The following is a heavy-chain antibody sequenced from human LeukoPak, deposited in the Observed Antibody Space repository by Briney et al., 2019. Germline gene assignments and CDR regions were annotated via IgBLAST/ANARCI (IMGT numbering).Heavy chain of an antibody. CDR3: ARFVRDSSGYYYFDY. J-gene: IGHJ4*02. D-gene: IGHD3-22*01. CDR2: IYYSGST. Sequence: SETLSLTCTVSGGSISSYYWSWIRQPPGKGLEWIGYIYYSGSTNYNPSLKSRVTISVDTSKNQSSLKLSSVTAADTAVYYCARFVRDSSGYYYFDYWGQGTLVTVSS. CDR1: GGSISSYY. V-gene: IGHV4-59*01.